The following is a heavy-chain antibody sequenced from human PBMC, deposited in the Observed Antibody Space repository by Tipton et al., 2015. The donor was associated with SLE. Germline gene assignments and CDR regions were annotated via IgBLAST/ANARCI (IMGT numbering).Heavy chain of an antibody. CDR1: GGSISGSTYY. V-gene: IGHV4-39*07. J-gene: IGHJ2*01. CDR3: AREFLNPVTTVHYYFDL. Sequence: TLSLTCTVSGGSISGSTYYWGWIRQPPGKGLEWIGTMYYSGSTDYNPSLKSRVTISVDTSKNQVSLKLISVTAADTAVYYCAREFLNPVTTVHYYFDLWGRGTLVTVSS. D-gene: IGHD4-11*01. CDR2: MYYSGST.